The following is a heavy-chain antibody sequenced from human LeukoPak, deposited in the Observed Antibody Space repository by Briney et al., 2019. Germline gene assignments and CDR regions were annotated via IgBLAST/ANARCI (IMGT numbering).Heavy chain of an antibody. CDR1: GGSISSGAYY. CDR2: IYFSGST. CDR3: ASGSIIVGATGDAFDI. Sequence: SETLSLTCTVSGGSISSGAYYWSWIRQLPGKGLEWIGYIYFSGSTYYNPSLKSRVTISIDTSKNQFSLKLSSVTAADTAVYYCASGSIIVGATGDAFDIWGQGTMVTVSS. J-gene: IGHJ3*02. V-gene: IGHV4-31*02. D-gene: IGHD1-26*01.